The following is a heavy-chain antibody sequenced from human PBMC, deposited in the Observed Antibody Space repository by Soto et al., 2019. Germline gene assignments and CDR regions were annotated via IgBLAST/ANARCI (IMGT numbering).Heavy chain of an antibody. CDR3: ARHGHIDSHPDY. V-gene: IGHV4-59*08. CDR2: IYYSGST. Sequence: SETLSLTCTVSGGSISSYYWSWIRQPPGKGLEWIGYIYYSGSTNYNPSLKSRVTISVDTSKNQFSLKLSSVTAADTAVYYCARHGHIDSHPDYWGQGTLVTVSS. J-gene: IGHJ4*02. CDR1: GGSISSYY.